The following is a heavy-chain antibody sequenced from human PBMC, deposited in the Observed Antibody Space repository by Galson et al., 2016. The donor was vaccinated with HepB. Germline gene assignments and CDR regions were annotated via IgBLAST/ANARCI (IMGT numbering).Heavy chain of an antibody. CDR1: GGAFNNYG. J-gene: IGHJ5*02. V-gene: IGHV1-69*06. CDR3: ARGLGVGVAEIPSFGP. Sequence: SVKVSCKASGGAFNNYGVIWVRQAPGQGLEWMGGIIPMFGSANYAQKFQGRVTITADKSTSTAYMELSSLRSEDTAVYYCARGLGVGVAEIPSFGPWGQGTLVIVSS. CDR2: IIPMFGSA. D-gene: IGHD3-3*01.